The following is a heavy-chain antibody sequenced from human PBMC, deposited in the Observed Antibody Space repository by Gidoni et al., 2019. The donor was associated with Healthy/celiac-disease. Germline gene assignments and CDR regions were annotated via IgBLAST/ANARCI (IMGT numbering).Heavy chain of an antibody. Sequence: QVQLVESGGGVVQPGRSLRLSCAASGFTFSRYAMHWVRQAPGKGLEWVAVISYDGSNKYYADSVKGRFTISRDNSKNTLYLQMNSLRAEDTAVYYCARDSSSSWSLDYWGQGTLVTVSS. V-gene: IGHV3-30*01. CDR3: ARDSSSSWSLDY. J-gene: IGHJ4*02. D-gene: IGHD6-13*01. CDR2: ISYDGSNK. CDR1: GFTFSRYA.